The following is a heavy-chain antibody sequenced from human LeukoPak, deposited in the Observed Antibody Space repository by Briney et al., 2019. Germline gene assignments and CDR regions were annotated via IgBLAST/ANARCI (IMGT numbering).Heavy chain of an antibody. CDR2: IFHSGTT. CDR3: ARQMPTSTTVDS. J-gene: IGHJ5*01. CDR1: GGSISSSSYY. Sequence: PSETLSLTCSVSGGSISSSSYYWGWIRQPPGEGLEWIGEIFHSGTTHYSPSLKSRVTISMDQSKNQFSLKLSSVTAADTAIYYCARQMPTSTTVDSWGRGILVTVSS. V-gene: IGHV4-39*07. D-gene: IGHD2-2*01.